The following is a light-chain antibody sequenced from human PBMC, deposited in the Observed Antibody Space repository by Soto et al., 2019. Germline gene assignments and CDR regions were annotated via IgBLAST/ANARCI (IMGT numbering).Light chain of an antibody. CDR3: QQYNNWPRT. CDR2: GAS. Sequence: EIVMTQSPAILSVSPGERATLSCRASQSVSSNLAWYQQKPGQAPRLLISGASTRATGVPARFSGSGSGTEFTLTISSLQSEDFAVYYCQQYNNWPRTFGQGTKVEIK. CDR1: QSVSSN. V-gene: IGKV3-15*01. J-gene: IGKJ1*01.